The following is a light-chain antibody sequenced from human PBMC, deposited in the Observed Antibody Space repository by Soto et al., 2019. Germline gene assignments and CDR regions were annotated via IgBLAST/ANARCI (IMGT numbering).Light chain of an antibody. CDR2: KVS. CDR1: QSLAYSDGNTY. CDR3: MQGTYWPPYT. V-gene: IGKV2-30*01. J-gene: IGKJ2*01. Sequence: DVVMTQSPLSLPVTLGQPASISCRSSQSLAYSDGNTYLNWFQQRPGQSPRRLSYKVSNRDSGVPDRFSGSGSGTDFTLKISRVEAEDVGVYYCMQGTYWPPYTVGQGTKLEIK.